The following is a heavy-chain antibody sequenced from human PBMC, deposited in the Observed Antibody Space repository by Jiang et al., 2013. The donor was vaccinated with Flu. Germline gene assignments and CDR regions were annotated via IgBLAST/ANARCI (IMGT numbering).Heavy chain of an antibody. V-gene: IGHV4-59*08. CDR3: ARFTTGIDY. J-gene: IGHJ4*02. Sequence: GLVKPSETLSLTCTVSGGSISSYYWSWIRQPPGKGLEWIGYIYYSGSTNYNPSLKSRVTISVDTSKNQFSLKLSSVTAADTAVYYCARFTTGIDYWGQGTLVTVSS. D-gene: IGHD1-1*01. CDR1: GGSISSYY. CDR2: IYYSGST.